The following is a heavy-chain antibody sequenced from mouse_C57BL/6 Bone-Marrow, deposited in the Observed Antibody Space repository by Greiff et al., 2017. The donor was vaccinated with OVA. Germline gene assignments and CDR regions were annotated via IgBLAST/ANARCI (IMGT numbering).Heavy chain of an antibody. D-gene: IGHD2-4*01. CDR3: ARGGLRHGYWDFDV. J-gene: IGHJ1*03. CDR2: IYPGYGDT. V-gene: IGHV1-80*01. Sequence: QVQLQQSGAELVKPGASVKISCKASGYAFSSYWMNWVKQRPGKGLEWIGQIYPGYGDTNYNGKFKGKATLTADKSSSTAYMQLSSLTSEDSAVYICARGGLRHGYWDFDVWGTGTTVTVSS. CDR1: GYAFSSYW.